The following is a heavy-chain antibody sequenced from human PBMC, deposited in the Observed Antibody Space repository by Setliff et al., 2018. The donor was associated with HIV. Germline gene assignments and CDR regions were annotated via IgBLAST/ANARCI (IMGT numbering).Heavy chain of an antibody. CDR2: VNHIGGT. V-gene: IGHV4-34*01. CDR1: GGSLRDYY. D-gene: IGHD1-26*01. J-gene: IGHJ4*02. CDR3: ARGRDDAWELSDR. Sequence: SETLSLTCVMDGGSLRDYYWSWIRQSPGKGLEWIGEVNHIGGTNYNPSLKSRVSMSVDTSKSQFSLNLTSVTAADTAVYYCARGRDDAWELSDRWGQGTLVTVSS.